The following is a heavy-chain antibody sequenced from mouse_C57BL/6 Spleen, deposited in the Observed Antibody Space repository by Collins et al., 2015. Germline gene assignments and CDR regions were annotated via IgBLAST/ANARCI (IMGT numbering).Heavy chain of an antibody. J-gene: IGHJ2*01. CDR3: ARFYYYGSSPRGFDY. D-gene: IGHD1-1*01. Sequence: QIQLVQSGPELKKPGETVKISCKASGYTFTNYGMNWVKQAPGKGLKWMGWINTYTGEPTYADDFKGRFAFSLETSASTAYLQINNLKNEDMATYFCARFYYYGSSPRGFDYWGQGTTLTVSS. CDR1: GYTFTNYG. CDR2: INTYTGEP. V-gene: IGHV9-1*02.